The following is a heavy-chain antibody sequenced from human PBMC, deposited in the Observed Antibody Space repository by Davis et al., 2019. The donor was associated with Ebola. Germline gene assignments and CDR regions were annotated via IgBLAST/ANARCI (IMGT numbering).Heavy chain of an antibody. J-gene: IGHJ6*02. CDR3: ATHPLLWFGELSWYYYYGMDV. Sequence: GESLKISCAASGFTFSSYSMNWVRQAPGKGLGWVSSISSSSSYIYYADSVKGRFTISRDNAKNSLYLQMNSLRAEDTAVYYCATHPLLWFGELSWYYYYGMDVWGQGTTVTVSS. V-gene: IGHV3-21*04. CDR1: GFTFSSYS. CDR2: ISSSSSYI. D-gene: IGHD3-10*01.